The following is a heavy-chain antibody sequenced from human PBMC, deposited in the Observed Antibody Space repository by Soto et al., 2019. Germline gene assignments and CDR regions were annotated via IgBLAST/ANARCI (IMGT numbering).Heavy chain of an antibody. J-gene: IGHJ6*02. Sequence: QVQLVQSGAEVKKPGSSVKVSCKASGGTFSSYAISWVRQAPGQGLEWMGGIIPISGTANYAQKFQGRVTITADESTSTAYMELSSLRSEDTAVYYCASSQGSSTSLEIYYYYYYGMNVCGQWTTVTVSS. D-gene: IGHD2-2*01. CDR2: IIPISGTA. CDR3: ASSQGSSTSLEIYYYYYYGMNV. V-gene: IGHV1-69*01. CDR1: GGTFSSYA.